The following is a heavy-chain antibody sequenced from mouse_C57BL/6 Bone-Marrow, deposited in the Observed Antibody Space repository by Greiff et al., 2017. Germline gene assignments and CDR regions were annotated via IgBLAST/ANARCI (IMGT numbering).Heavy chain of an antibody. CDR3: ARITTVVEEAMDY. J-gene: IGHJ4*01. CDR2: ISSGSSTI. Sequence: EVQRVESGGGLVKPGGSLKLSCAASGFTFSDYGMHWVRQAPEQGLEWVAYISSGSSTIYYADTVKGRFTISRDNAKNTLFLQMTSLRSEDTAMYYCARITTVVEEAMDYWGQGTSVTVSS. D-gene: IGHD1-1*01. CDR1: GFTFSDYG. V-gene: IGHV5-17*01.